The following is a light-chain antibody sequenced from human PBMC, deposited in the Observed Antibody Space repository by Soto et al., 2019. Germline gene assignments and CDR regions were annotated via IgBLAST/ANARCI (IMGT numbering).Light chain of an antibody. J-gene: IGKJ2*01. Sequence: DIQMTQSPSTLSSSVGDRVTITCRASQSISSCFAWYQQKPGKAPKLLIYKASSLESGIPSRFSGSGSGTEFTLTISSLQPDDFAAYYCQQYNSYPYTFGQGTKVEIK. V-gene: IGKV1-5*03. CDR1: QSISSC. CDR2: KAS. CDR3: QQYNSYPYT.